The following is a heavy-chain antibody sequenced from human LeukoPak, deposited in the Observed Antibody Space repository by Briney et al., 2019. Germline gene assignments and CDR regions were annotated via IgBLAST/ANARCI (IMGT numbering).Heavy chain of an antibody. D-gene: IGHD1/OR15-1a*01. J-gene: IGHJ4*02. V-gene: IGHV1-69*13. CDR2: IIPIFGTA. Sequence: ASVTVSCKASGGTFSSYAISWVRQAPGQGLEWMGGIIPIFGTANYAQKFQGRVTITADESTSTAYMELSSLRSEDTAVYYCARGWNSYSDYWGQGTLVTVSS. CDR1: GGTFSSYA. CDR3: ARGWNSYSDY.